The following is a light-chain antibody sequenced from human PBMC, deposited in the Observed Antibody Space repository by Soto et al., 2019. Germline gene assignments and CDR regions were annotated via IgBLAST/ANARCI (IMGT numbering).Light chain of an antibody. CDR3: QQYYSTPTWT. Sequence: DIVMTQSPDSLAVSLGERATINCKSSQSILYSSNNKNYLAWYQQKPGQPPKLLIYWASTRESGVPDRFSGSGSGTDFTLTISNLQAEDVAVYYCQQYYSTPTWTFGQGTKVEIK. CDR2: WAS. V-gene: IGKV4-1*01. CDR1: QSILYSSNNKNY. J-gene: IGKJ1*01.